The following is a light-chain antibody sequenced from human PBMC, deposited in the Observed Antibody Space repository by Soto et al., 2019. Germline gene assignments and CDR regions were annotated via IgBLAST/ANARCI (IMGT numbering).Light chain of an antibody. CDR3: QQYGSSPYT. Sequence: EILLTQSPGTLSLSPGERATLSCRASQSVRNSYLAWYQQKTGQAPRLLIYGASGRATGIPDRFSGSGSGTDFTLTISRLEPEDVAVYYCQQYGSSPYTLGQGTNLEI. CDR1: QSVRNSY. CDR2: GAS. J-gene: IGKJ2*01. V-gene: IGKV3-20*01.